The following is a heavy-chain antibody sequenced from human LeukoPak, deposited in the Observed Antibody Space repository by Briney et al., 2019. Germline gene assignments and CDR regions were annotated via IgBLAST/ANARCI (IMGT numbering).Heavy chain of an antibody. V-gene: IGHV4-59*08. CDR2: IYYSGST. CDR3: ASKVAYCSGGSCYGYFDY. Sequence: SETLSLTCTVSGRSISSYYWSWIRQPPGKGLGWLGYIYYSGSTNYNPSLKSRVTISVGTSKNQFSLKLSSVTAADTAMYYCASKVAYCSGGSCYGYFDYWGQGTLVTVSS. J-gene: IGHJ4*02. CDR1: GRSISSYY. D-gene: IGHD2-15*01.